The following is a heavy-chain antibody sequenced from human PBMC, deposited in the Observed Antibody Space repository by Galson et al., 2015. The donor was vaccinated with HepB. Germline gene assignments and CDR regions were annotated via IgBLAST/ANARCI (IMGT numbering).Heavy chain of an antibody. CDR3: ARDGGRPSGGMDV. CDR1: GFTFSSYW. D-gene: IGHD3-10*01. CDR2: IKQDGSEK. Sequence: SLRLSCAASGFTFSSYWMSWVRQAPGKGLEWVANIKQDGSEKYYVDSGKGRFTISRDNAKNSLYLQMNSLRAEDTAVYYCARDGGRPSGGMDVWGQGTTVTVSS. V-gene: IGHV3-7*01. J-gene: IGHJ6*02.